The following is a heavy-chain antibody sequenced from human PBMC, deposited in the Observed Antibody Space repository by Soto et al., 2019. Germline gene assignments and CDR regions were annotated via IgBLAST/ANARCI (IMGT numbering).Heavy chain of an antibody. D-gene: IGHD6-13*01. CDR1: GCSISSYY. V-gene: IGHV4-59*01. J-gene: IGHJ6*03. CDR3: AGTTAGSYYYYYYMDV. CDR2: IYYSGST. Sequence: PSETLSLTCTVSGCSISSYYWSWIQQPPGKGLEWIGYIYYSGSTNYNPSLKSRVTISVDTSKNQFSLKLSSVTAADTAVYYCAGTTAGSYYYYYYMDVWGKGTTVTVSS.